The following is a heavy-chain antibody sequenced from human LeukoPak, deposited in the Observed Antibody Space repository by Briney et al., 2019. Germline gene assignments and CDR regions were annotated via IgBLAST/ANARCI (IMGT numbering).Heavy chain of an antibody. CDR1: GYSISSGYY. Sequence: SETLSLTCTVSGYSISSGYYWGWIRQPPGKGLEWIGSIYHSGSTYYNPSLKGRVTISVDTSKNQFSLKLSSVTAAGTAVYYCARWVYGSGINWFDPWGQGTLVTVSS. CDR3: ARWVYGSGINWFDP. J-gene: IGHJ5*02. D-gene: IGHD3-10*01. V-gene: IGHV4-38-2*02. CDR2: IYHSGST.